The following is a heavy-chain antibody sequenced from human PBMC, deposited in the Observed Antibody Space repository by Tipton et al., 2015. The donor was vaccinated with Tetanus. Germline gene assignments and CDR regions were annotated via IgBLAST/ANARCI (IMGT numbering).Heavy chain of an antibody. CDR1: GGSMSTYY. CDR3: ARSKLLWFGESPSGFDS. V-gene: IGHV4-59*01. Sequence: TLSLTCTVSGGSMSTYYWSWIRQPPGKGLEWIGYVYYTGSTDYNPSLKSRVTISVDTSKNQISLKLTSVTAADTAVYYCARSKLLWFGESPSGFDSWGQGTLVTVSA. J-gene: IGHJ4*02. CDR2: VYYTGST. D-gene: IGHD3-10*01.